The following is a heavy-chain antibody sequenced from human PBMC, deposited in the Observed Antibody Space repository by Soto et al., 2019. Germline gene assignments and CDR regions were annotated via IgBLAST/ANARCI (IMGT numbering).Heavy chain of an antibody. J-gene: IGHJ6*02. CDR1: GFTFSSYA. V-gene: IGHV3-30-3*01. Sequence: GGSLRLSCAASGFTFSSYAMHWVRQAPGKGLEWVAVISYDGSNKYYADSVKGRFTISRDNSKNTLYLQMNSLRAEDTAVYYCAREVRRITMIVVVIGSYYYGMDVWGQGTTVTVSS. CDR2: ISYDGSNK. D-gene: IGHD3-22*01. CDR3: AREVRRITMIVVVIGSYYYGMDV.